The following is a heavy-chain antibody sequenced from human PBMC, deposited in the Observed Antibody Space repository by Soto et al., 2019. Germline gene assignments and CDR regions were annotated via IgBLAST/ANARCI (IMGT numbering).Heavy chain of an antibody. Sequence: SETLSLTCTVSGGSIISYYWSWIRQPPGKGLEWIGYIYYSGSTNYNPSLKSRVTISVDTSKNTLYLQMNSLRAEDTAVYYCAKDEVGAVYYYYYGMDVWGQGTTVTVSS. V-gene: IGHV4-59*12. D-gene: IGHD1-26*01. CDR2: IYYSGST. J-gene: IGHJ6*02. CDR1: GGSIISYY. CDR3: AKDEVGAVYYYYYGMDV.